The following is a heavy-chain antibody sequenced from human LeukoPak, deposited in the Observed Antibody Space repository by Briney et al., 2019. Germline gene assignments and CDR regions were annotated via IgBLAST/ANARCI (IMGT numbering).Heavy chain of an antibody. CDR2: INTNTGNP. D-gene: IGHD4-23*01. CDR1: GYTFTSYY. V-gene: IGHV7-4-1*02. Sequence: ASVKVSCKASGYTFTSYYMHWVRQAPGQGLEWMGWINTNTGNPTYAQGFTGRFVFSLDTSVSTAYLQISSLKAEDTAVYYCARDGSDYGGNSPPFDYWGQGTLVTVSS. CDR3: ARDGSDYGGNSPPFDY. J-gene: IGHJ4*02.